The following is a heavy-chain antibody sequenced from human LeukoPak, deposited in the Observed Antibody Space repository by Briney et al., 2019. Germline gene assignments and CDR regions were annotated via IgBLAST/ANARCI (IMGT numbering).Heavy chain of an antibody. D-gene: IGHD3-16*01. CDR3: ARSVMGGAFDI. V-gene: IGHV1-18*01. Sequence: VASVKVSCKASGYTFTIYGISWVRHAPGQGLEWMGWISAYNGNTNYAQKLQGRVTMTTDTSTSTAYMELRSLRSDDTAVYYCARSVMGGAFDIWGQGTMVTVSS. CDR2: ISAYNGNT. CDR1: GYTFTIYG. J-gene: IGHJ3*02.